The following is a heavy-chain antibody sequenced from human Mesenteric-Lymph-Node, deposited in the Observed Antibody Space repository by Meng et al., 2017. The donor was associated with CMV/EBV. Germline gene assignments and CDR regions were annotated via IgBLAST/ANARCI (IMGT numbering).Heavy chain of an antibody. CDR1: GFTFSSYA. Sequence: GSLKISCAASGFTFSSYAMHWVRQAPGKGLEWVAVISYDGSNKYYADSVKGRFTISRDNSKNTLYLQMNSLRAEDTAVYYCAKDLATYYDFWSGVLTGMDVWGQGTTVTVSS. CDR3: AKDLATYYDFWSGVLTGMDV. V-gene: IGHV3-30-3*01. D-gene: IGHD3-3*01. CDR2: ISYDGSNK. J-gene: IGHJ6*02.